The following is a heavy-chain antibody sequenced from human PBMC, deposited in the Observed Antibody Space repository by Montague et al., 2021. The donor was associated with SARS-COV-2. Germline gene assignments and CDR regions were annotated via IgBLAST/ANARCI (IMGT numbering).Heavy chain of an antibody. CDR3: ARRGRKLLPVATTIGGFDI. CDR2: IYDSGST. J-gene: IGHJ3*02. CDR1: GGSISSNNYY. D-gene: IGHD5-12*01. V-gene: IGHV4-39*02. Sequence: ETLSLTCTVSGGSISSNNYYWDWIRQPPGKGLEWIGSIYDSGSTYYNPSLKSRITISVDTSKNHFSLKLNSVTAADTAVYYCARRGRKLLPVATTIGGFDIWGQGTMVTVSS.